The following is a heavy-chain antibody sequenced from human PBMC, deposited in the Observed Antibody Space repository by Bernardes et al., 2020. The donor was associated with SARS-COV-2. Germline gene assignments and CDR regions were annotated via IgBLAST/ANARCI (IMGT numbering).Heavy chain of an antibody. Sequence: GGSLRLSCAASGFTVSSNYMSWVLQAPGKGLEWVSVIYRGCNTYYADSVKGRFTISRDNSKNTLYLQMNSLRAEDTAVDYCARRSSSHWGLDCWGQGTLVTVS. CDR2: IYRGCNT. CDR3: ARRSSSHWGLDC. V-gene: IGHV3-53*01. J-gene: IGHJ4*02. CDR1: GFTVSSNY. D-gene: IGHD7-27*01.